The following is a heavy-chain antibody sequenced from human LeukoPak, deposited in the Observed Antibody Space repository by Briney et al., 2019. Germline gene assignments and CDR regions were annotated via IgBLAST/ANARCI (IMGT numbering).Heavy chain of an antibody. CDR3: ARDLGPRNPHYFDY. Sequence: PSETLSLTCTVSGGSISSYYWSWIRQPPGEGLEWIGYIYYSGSTNYNPSLKSRVTISVDTSKNQFSLKLSSVTAADTAVYYCARDLGPRNPHYFDYWGQGTLVTVSS. V-gene: IGHV4-59*01. D-gene: IGHD1-14*01. J-gene: IGHJ4*02. CDR1: GGSISSYY. CDR2: IYYSGST.